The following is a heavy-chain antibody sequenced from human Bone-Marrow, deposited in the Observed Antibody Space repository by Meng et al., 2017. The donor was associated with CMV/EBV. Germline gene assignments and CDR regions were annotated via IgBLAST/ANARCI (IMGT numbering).Heavy chain of an antibody. CDR1: GFTFSSYW. Sequence: GESLKISCAASGFTFSSYWMHWVRQAPGKGLVWVSRINSDGSSTSYADSVKGRFTISRDNAKNTLYLQMNSLRAEGTAVYYCASGILPWNYYYGMDVWGQGTTVTVSS. CDR3: ASGILPWNYYYGMDV. J-gene: IGHJ6*02. CDR2: INSDGSST. V-gene: IGHV3-74*01. D-gene: IGHD1-14*01.